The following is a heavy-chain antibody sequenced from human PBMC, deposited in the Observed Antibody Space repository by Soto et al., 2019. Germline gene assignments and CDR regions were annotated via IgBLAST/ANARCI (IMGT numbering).Heavy chain of an antibody. D-gene: IGHD6-19*01. J-gene: IGHJ4*02. Sequence: GGSLRLSCAASGFTFSSYWMSWVRQAPGKGLEWVANIKQDGSEKYYVDSVQGRFTISRDNAKNSLYLQMNSLRAEDTAVYYCARSVAGTLALFDYWGQGTLVTVPS. CDR3: ARSVAGTLALFDY. CDR1: GFTFSSYW. V-gene: IGHV3-7*01. CDR2: IKQDGSEK.